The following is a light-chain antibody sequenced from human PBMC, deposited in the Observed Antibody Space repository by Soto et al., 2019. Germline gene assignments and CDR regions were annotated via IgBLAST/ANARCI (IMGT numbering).Light chain of an antibody. CDR3: CSYAGTSTYV. V-gene: IGLV2-23*01. CDR1: SSDVGTYNL. J-gene: IGLJ1*01. CDR2: EGS. Sequence: QSVLTQPASVSGSPGPSITISCTGTSSDVGTYNLVSWYQQHPGKAPKLMIYEGSKRPSGVSNRFSGSKSGNTASLTISGLQADDEADYYCCSYAGTSTYVFGTGTKLTVL.